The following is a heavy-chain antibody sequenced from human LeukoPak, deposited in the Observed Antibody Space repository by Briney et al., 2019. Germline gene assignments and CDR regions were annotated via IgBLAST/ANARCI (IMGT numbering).Heavy chain of an antibody. CDR1: GYSFTSYF. V-gene: IGHV1-46*01. CDR3: ARGPPTYYYDSTGYYYDY. J-gene: IGHJ4*02. D-gene: IGHD3-22*01. CDR2: INPSGGST. Sequence: ASVKVSCKGSGYSFTSYFMHWVRQAPGQGLEWMGMINPSGGSTTYSQKFQGRVTMTRDTSTSTVYMELSSLGSDDTAVYYCARGPPTYYYDSTGYYYDYWGQGTLVTVSS.